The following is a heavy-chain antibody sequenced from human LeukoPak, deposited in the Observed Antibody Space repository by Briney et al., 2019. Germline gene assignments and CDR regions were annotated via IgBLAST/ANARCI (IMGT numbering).Heavy chain of an antibody. CDR1: GFTFSSYW. J-gene: IGHJ4*02. CDR3: ARAGYYGSGSYSEY. V-gene: IGHV3-7*01. CDR2: IKQDGSEK. Sequence: GGSLRLSCAASGFTFSSYWMSWVRQAPGKGLEGVANIKQDGSEKYYVDSVKGRFTISRDTAKNSLYLQMNSLRAEDTAVYYCARAGYYGSGSYSEYWGQGTLVTVSS. D-gene: IGHD3-10*01.